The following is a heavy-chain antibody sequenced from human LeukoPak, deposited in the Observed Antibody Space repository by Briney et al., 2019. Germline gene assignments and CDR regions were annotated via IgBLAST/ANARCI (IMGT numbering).Heavy chain of an antibody. V-gene: IGHV3-9*01. J-gene: IGHJ4*02. CDR1: GFTFYDYA. Sequence: GGSLRLSCAASGFTFYDYAMHWVRQAPGKGLEWVSGISWNSGSIGYADSVKGRFTISRDNAKNSLYLQMNSLRAEDTALYYCAKMTYCGGDCYREFDYWGQGTLVTVSS. CDR2: ISWNSGSI. D-gene: IGHD2-21*02. CDR3: AKMTYCGGDCYREFDY.